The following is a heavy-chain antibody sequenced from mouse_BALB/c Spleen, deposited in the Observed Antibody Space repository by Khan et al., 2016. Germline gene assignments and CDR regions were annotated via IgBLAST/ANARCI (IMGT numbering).Heavy chain of an antibody. J-gene: IGHJ3*01. Sequence: QVQLQQSGAELAKPGASVKMSCKASGYTFTSYWMHWVKQRPGQGLEWIGYINPSTGYTEYNQKLKDKATLTADKSSSTAYMQLSSLTSEDSAVYYCARRGGNYWFAYWGQGTLVTVSA. CDR1: GYTFTSYW. V-gene: IGHV1-7*01. CDR2: INPSTGYT. D-gene: IGHD2-1*01. CDR3: ARRGGNYWFAY.